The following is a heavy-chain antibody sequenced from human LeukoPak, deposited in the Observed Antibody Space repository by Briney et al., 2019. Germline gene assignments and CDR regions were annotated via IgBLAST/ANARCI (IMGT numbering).Heavy chain of an antibody. V-gene: IGHV4-39*01. CDR2: IYYSGIT. CDR3: ARLLIYCSSTSCHFDY. Sequence: SETLSLTCTVSGGSISSSNYYWGWIRQPPGKGLEWVGSIYYSGITYYNPSLKSRVTISVETSNNQFSLKLSSVTAADTAMYYCARLLIYCSSTSCHFDYWGQGTLVTVSS. J-gene: IGHJ4*02. CDR1: GGSISSSNYY. D-gene: IGHD2-2*01.